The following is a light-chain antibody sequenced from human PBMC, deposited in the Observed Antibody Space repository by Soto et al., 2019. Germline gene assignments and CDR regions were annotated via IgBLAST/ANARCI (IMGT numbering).Light chain of an antibody. Sequence: EVMLTQSPCTLSLSPGERGTLSCRASQSVGSNYLAWYQNKPGQAPMLLIDGASSRAPGIPDRFSGSGSGTDLTLTISRLEPEDYAVYYCQQYESPLTLTFGQGTKLEIK. J-gene: IGKJ1*01. CDR1: QSVGSNY. CDR2: GAS. V-gene: IGKV3-20*01. CDR3: QQYESPLTLT.